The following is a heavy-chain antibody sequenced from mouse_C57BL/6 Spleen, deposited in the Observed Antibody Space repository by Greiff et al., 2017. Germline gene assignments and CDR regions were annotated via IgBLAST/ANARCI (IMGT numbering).Heavy chain of an antibody. V-gene: IGHV1-82*01. CDR3: ARSRGTGFDD. Sequence: VKLQQSGPELVKPGASVKISCKASGYAFSSSWMNWVKQRPGKGLEWIGRIYPGDGDTNYNGKFKGKATLTADKSSSTAYMQLSSLTSEDSAVYFCARSRGTGFDDWGQGTTLTVSS. D-gene: IGHD4-1*01. J-gene: IGHJ2*01. CDR2: IYPGDGDT. CDR1: GYAFSSSW.